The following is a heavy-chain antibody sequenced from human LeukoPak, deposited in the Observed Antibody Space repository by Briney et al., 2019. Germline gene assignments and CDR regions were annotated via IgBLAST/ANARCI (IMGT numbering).Heavy chain of an antibody. CDR1: GFTFSSYG. J-gene: IGHJ4*02. CDR2: ISYDGSNK. CDR3: AKDRGYSGYF. Sequence: GRSLGLSCAASGFTFSSYGMHWVRQAPGKGLEWVAVISYDGSNKYYADSVKGRFTISRDNSKNTLYLQMNSLRAEDTAVYYCAKDRGYSGYFWGQGTLVTVSS. D-gene: IGHD5-12*01. V-gene: IGHV3-30*18.